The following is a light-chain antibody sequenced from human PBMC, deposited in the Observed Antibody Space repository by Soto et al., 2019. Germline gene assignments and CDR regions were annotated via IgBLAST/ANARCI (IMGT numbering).Light chain of an antibody. J-gene: IGKJ1*01. CDR1: QSVGSY. V-gene: IGKV3-15*01. CDR3: QQYNNWPRT. Sequence: EVVMTQSPATLYVSPGERATLSCRASQSVGSYLAWYQQKPGQAPRLLIYGASTRAAGISPRFSGGGSGTEFTLSISRLHSEDFAVYYCQQYNNWPRTFGQGTKV. CDR2: GAS.